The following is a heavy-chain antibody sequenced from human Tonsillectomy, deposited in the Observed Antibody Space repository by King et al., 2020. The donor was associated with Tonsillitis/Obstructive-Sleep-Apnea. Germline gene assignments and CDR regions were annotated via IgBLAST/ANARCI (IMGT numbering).Heavy chain of an antibody. CDR1: GFTFRDYY. Sequence: VQLVESGGGLVKPGGSLRLSCAAAGFTFRDYYMNWIRQAPGKGLEWVSYISSSSSYTNYADAVKGRFTISRDNAKNSLYLQMNSLRAEDTAVYYCAKVSTTGDFDYWGQGTLVTVSS. V-gene: IGHV3-11*06. CDR2: ISSSSSYT. D-gene: IGHD1-1*01. CDR3: AKVSTTGDFDY. J-gene: IGHJ4*02.